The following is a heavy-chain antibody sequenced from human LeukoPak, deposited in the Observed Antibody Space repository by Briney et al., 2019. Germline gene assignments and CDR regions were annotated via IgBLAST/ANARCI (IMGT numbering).Heavy chain of an antibody. CDR2: INHSGST. CDR1: GGSFSGYY. V-gene: IGHV4-34*01. CDR3: ARGPPAKPGTGYYYGMDV. J-gene: IGHJ6*02. D-gene: IGHD2-2*01. Sequence: SETLSLTCAVYGGSFSGYYWSWLRQPPGKGLEWIGEINHSGSTNYNPSLKSRVTISVDTSKNQFSLKLSSMTAADTAVYYCARGPPAKPGTGYYYGMDVWGQGTTVTVSS.